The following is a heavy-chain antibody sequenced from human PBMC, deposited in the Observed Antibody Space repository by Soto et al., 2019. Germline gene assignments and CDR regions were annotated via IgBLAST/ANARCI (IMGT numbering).Heavy chain of an antibody. CDR1: GGSFSGYY. J-gene: IGHJ6*03. CDR2: INHSGST. Sequence: SETLSLTCAVYGGSFSGYYWSWIRQPPGKGLEWIGEINHSGSTNYNPSLKSRVTISVDTSKNQFPLKLSSVTAADTAVYYCARGLGSSWSYYYYMDVWGKGTTVTVSS. CDR3: ARGLGSSWSYYYYMDV. V-gene: IGHV4-34*01. D-gene: IGHD6-13*01.